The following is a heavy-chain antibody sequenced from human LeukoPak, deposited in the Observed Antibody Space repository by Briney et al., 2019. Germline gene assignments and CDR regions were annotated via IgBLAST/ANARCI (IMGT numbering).Heavy chain of an antibody. CDR2: IYYTGST. CDR1: GGSIDSYY. J-gene: IGHJ4*02. V-gene: IGHV4-59*01. Sequence: SETLSLTCTVSGGSIDSYYWSWIRQPPGKGLEWIGYIYYTGSTEYHPSLKSRVTISLDTSKNQFSLKLTSVTAADTAVYYRARVYQSAEYYFDYWGQGNLVSVSS. D-gene: IGHD2-2*01. CDR3: ARVYQSAEYYFDY.